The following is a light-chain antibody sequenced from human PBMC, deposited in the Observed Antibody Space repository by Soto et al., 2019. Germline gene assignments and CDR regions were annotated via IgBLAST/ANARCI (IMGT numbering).Light chain of an antibody. CDR2: EVS. CDR3: SSYRSSSTLSV. Sequence: QSVLTQPASVSGSPGQSITISCTGTSSDVGGYNYVSWYQQHPGKAPKLMIYEVSNRPSGVSNRFSGSKSGNTASLTISGLQAEDEADYYCSSYRSSSTLSVFGTGTKLTVL. V-gene: IGLV2-14*01. J-gene: IGLJ1*01. CDR1: SSDVGGYNY.